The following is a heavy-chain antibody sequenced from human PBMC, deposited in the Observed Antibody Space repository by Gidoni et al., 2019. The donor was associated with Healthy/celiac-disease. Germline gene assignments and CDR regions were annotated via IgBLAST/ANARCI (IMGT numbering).Heavy chain of an antibody. CDR3: ARDGGMVTNDY. J-gene: IGHJ4*02. D-gene: IGHD5-18*01. CDR2: IKQGGSEK. V-gene: IGHV3-7*01. CDR1: GFPFSRYW. Sequence: EVQLVESGGGLVQPGGSLRLSCAASGFPFSRYWMSWVRQAPGKGLEWVANIKQGGSEKYYVDSVKGRFTIARDNAKNSLYLQMNSLRAEDTAVYYCARDGGMVTNDYWGQGTLVTVSS.